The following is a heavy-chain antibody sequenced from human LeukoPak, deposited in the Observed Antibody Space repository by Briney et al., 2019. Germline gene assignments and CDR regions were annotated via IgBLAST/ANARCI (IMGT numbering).Heavy chain of an antibody. Sequence: PGGSLRLSCAASGFTFSSYSMSWIRQPPGKGLEWIGEINHSGSTNYNPSLKSRVTISVDTSKNQFSLKLSSVTAADTAVYYCARGRRTAAYRTNWFDPWGQGTLVTVSS. D-gene: IGHD6-13*01. CDR1: GFTFSSYS. CDR3: ARGRRTAAYRTNWFDP. CDR2: INHSGST. V-gene: IGHV4-34*01. J-gene: IGHJ5*02.